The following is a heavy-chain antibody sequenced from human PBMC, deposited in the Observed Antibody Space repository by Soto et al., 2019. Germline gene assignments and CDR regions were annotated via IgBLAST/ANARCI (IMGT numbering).Heavy chain of an antibody. D-gene: IGHD2-2*01. J-gene: IGHJ6*02. V-gene: IGHV4-31*03. CDR3: ARDSVVVPGSRGMDV. CDR2: IYYSGST. Sequence: SETLSLTCTVSGGSISSGGYYWSWIRQHPGKGLGWIGYIYYSGSTYYNPSLKSRVTISVDTSKNQFSLKLSSVTAADTAVYYCARDSVVVPGSRGMDVWGQGTTVTVSS. CDR1: GGSISSGGYY.